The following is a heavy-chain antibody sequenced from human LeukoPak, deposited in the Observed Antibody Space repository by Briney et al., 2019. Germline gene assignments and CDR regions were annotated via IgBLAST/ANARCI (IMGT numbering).Heavy chain of an antibody. CDR1: GYTFSSYA. Sequence: ASVKVSCKASGYTFSSYAITWVRQAPGQGLEWMGWISVYSGNTNYAQKFQGRVTMTTDTSTSTVYMELSSLRSEDTAVYYCARGRLDYYYDSSGYYSYYYYYMDVWGKGTTVTISS. V-gene: IGHV1-18*01. CDR3: ARGRLDYYYDSSGYYSYYYYYMDV. J-gene: IGHJ6*03. CDR2: ISVYSGNT. D-gene: IGHD3-22*01.